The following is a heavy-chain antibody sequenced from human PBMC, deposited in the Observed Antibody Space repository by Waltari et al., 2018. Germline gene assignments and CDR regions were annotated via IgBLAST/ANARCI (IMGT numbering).Heavy chain of an antibody. Sequence: EVQLVESGGGLVQPGGPLRPSCEASGFTFSCYWMHWVRQAPGKGLVWVSRINSDGSSTSYADSVKGRFTISRDNAKNTLYLQMNSLRAEDTAVYYCANYGSGSYGMDVCGQGTTVTVSS. CDR3: ANYGSGSYGMDV. V-gene: IGHV3-74*01. CDR2: INSDGSST. J-gene: IGHJ6*02. CDR1: GFTFSCYW. D-gene: IGHD3-10*01.